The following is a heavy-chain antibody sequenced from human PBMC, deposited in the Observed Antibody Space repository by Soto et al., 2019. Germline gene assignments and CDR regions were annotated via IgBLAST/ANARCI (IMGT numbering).Heavy chain of an antibody. CDR2: ISSSSSYI. D-gene: IGHD2-15*01. CDR1: GFTFSSYS. V-gene: IGHV3-21*01. J-gene: IGHJ4*02. CDR3: ARGLRYCSGGSCYSGVDY. Sequence: GGSLSLSCAASGFTFSSYSMNWVRQAPGKGLEWVSSISSSSSYIYYADSVKGRFTISRDNAKNSLYLQMNSLRAEDTAVYYCARGLRYCSGGSCYSGVDYWGQGTLVTVSS.